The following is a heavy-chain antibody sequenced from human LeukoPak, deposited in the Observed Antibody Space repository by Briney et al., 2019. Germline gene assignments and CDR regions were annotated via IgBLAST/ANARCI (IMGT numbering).Heavy chain of an antibody. CDR2: ITGDCNI. CDR3: ARERNFYYFDY. CDR1: GSTFNDYT. V-gene: IGHV3-69-1*02. J-gene: IGHJ4*02. D-gene: IGHD3-3*01. Sequence: GGSLRLSCAASGSTFNDYTMTWVRQAPGKGLEWVSSITGDCNIFYADSVKGRFTISRDNAQNSLFLELNSLRGEDTAVYYCARERNFYYFDYWGQGALVTVSS.